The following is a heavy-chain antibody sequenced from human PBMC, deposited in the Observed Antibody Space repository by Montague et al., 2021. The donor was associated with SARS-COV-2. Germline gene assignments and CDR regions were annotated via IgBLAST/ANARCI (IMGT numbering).Heavy chain of an antibody. Sequence: SETLSLTCTVSDDSSSSSIYYWGWIRQPPGKGLEWIGTISYSGSTYHNPSLHSRVAISVDTSKKRFSLRLTSVTAADTAVYFCAREHYHSSWFKYWGQGTLVTVSS. CDR3: AREHYHSSWFKY. D-gene: IGHD6-13*01. J-gene: IGHJ4*02. CDR1: DDSSSSSIYY. CDR2: ISYSGST. V-gene: IGHV4-39*07.